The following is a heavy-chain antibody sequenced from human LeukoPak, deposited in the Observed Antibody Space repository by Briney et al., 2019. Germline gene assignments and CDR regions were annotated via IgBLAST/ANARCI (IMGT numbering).Heavy chain of an antibody. CDR3: ARGPGSRGIFDY. D-gene: IGHD3-10*01. CDR1: GFIVSAHY. CDR2: LYTGGDT. J-gene: IGHJ4*02. Sequence: GGSLRLSCAVSGFIVSAHYMSWVRQAPGKGLECVSFLYTGGDTYYADSVKGRFTISRDNSKNTLYLQMNSLRAEDTAVYYCARGPGSRGIFDYWGQGTLVTVSS. V-gene: IGHV3-53*01.